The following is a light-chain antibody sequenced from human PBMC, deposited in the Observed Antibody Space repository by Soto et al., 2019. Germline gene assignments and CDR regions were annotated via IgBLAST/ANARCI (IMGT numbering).Light chain of an antibody. Sequence: LVMTQSPATLSLSPGERDTLSCSASQSVSSNLACYQQKPDQAHRPLIYVASTRATGIPARFSGSGSGTEFTLSISSLLSEDFAVYYCQHDNNWPPFAVGPETKVDIK. CDR3: QHDNNWPPFA. CDR1: QSVSSN. J-gene: IGKJ3*01. V-gene: IGKV3-15*01. CDR2: VAS.